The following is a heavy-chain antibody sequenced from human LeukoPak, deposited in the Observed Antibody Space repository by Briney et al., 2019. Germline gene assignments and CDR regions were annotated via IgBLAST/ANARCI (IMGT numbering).Heavy chain of an antibody. J-gene: IGHJ6*03. D-gene: IGHD3-22*01. V-gene: IGHV3-7*01. CDR3: AKGSKAVVFTRDHYMDV. CDR2: IKQDGSEK. CDR1: GFTFSNSW. Sequence: GGSLRLSCAASGFTFSNSWMSWVRQAPGKGLEWVANIKQDGSEKYYVDSVKGRFTISRDNAKNSLYLQMNSLRVEDTAVYYCAKGSKAVVFTRDHYMDVWGKGTTVTFSS.